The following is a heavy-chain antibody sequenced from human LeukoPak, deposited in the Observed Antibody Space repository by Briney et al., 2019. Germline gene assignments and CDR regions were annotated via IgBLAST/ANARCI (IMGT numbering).Heavy chain of an antibody. CDR3: AKDPGYSSSSAFDY. CDR2: ISGSGGST. CDR1: GFAFSSYA. V-gene: IGHV3-23*01. D-gene: IGHD6-6*01. Sequence: GGSLRLSCAASGFAFSSYAMSWVRQAPGKGLEWVSAISGSGGSTYYADSVKGRFTISRDNSNNTLYLQMNSLRAEDTAVNYCAKDPGYSSSSAFDYWGQGTLVTVSS. J-gene: IGHJ4*02.